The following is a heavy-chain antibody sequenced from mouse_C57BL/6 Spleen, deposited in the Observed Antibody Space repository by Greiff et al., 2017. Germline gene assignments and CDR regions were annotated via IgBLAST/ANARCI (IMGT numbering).Heavy chain of an antibody. D-gene: IGHD2-12*01. Sequence: QVQLKESGPELVQPGASVKISCKASGYAFSSSWMKWVKQRPGKGLEWIGRIYPGDGDTNYNGKFKGKDTLTVDKSSSTAYVQLSSLTSEDSAVYFCARRICYDDGYYAMDYWGQGTSVTVSS. CDR3: ARRICYDDGYYAMDY. V-gene: IGHV1-82*01. CDR2: IYPGDGDT. J-gene: IGHJ4*01. CDR1: GYAFSSSW.